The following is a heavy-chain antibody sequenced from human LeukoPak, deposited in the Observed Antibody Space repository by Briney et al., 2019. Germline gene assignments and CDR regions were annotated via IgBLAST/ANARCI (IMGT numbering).Heavy chain of an antibody. CDR2: ISSTGGST. CDR3: ARRGESTNYGDYRFDS. CDR1: GFTFSSYA. D-gene: IGHD4-17*01. J-gene: IGHJ4*02. Sequence: GGSLRLSCTVSGFTFSSYAMSWVRQAPGKGLEWVSAISSTGGSTYHADSVKGRFTISRDNSKNTLYLQMNSLRVEDTAVYYCARRGESTNYGDYRFDSWGQGTLVTVSS. V-gene: IGHV3-23*01.